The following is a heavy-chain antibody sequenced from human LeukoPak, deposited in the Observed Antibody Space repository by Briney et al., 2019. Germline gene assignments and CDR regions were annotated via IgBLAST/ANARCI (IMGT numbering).Heavy chain of an antibody. D-gene: IGHD2-21*02. CDR2: ISSSSNYI. CDR3: ARADCGGDCYVDY. V-gene: IGHV3-21*01. CDR1: GFTFSSYS. Sequence: GGSLRLSCAASGFTFSSYSMNWVRQAPGKGLEWVSSISSSSNYIYYADSVKGRFTISRDNAKNSLYLQMNSLRAEDTAVYSCARADCGGDCYVDYWGQGTLITVSS. J-gene: IGHJ4*02.